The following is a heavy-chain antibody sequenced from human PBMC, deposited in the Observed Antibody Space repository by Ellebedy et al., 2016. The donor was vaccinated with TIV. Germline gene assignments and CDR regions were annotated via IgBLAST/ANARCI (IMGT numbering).Heavy chain of an antibody. Sequence: GESLKISCAASGFTFNSYAMHWVRQAPGKGLEWVAVISYDGNSKYYADSVKGRFTISRDNSMTTLYLEMNSLRAEDTALYYCARDLDKSSGWYGGAAYWGQGTQVTVSS. CDR3: ARDLDKSSGWYGGAAY. D-gene: IGHD6-19*01. J-gene: IGHJ4*02. CDR2: ISYDGNSK. CDR1: GFTFNSYA. V-gene: IGHV3-30-3*01.